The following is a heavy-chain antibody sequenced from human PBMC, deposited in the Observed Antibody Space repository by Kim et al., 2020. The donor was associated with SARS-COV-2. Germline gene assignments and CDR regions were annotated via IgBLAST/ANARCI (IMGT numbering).Heavy chain of an antibody. CDR3: ARDLGVVGTGGNWFDP. D-gene: IGHD3-16*01. V-gene: IGHV4-59*01. CDR2: IYYSGST. CDR1: GGSISSYY. J-gene: IGHJ5*02. Sequence: SETLSLTCTVSGGSISSYYWSWIRQPPGKGLEWIGYIYYSGSTNYNPSLKSRVTISVDTSKNQFSLKLSSVTAADTAVYYCARDLGVVGTGGNWFDPWGQGTLVTVSS.